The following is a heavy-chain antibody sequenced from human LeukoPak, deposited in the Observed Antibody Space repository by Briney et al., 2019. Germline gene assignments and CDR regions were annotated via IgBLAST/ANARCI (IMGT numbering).Heavy chain of an antibody. Sequence: ASVKVSCKASGYTFTRYGITWVRQAPGQGLEWMGWISAYNGDTKYAQKVQGRVTMTTDTSTSTAYMELRSLRSDDTAVYYCARDPSNTSGWYIYFDYWGQGTLVTVSS. V-gene: IGHV1-18*01. CDR3: ARDPSNTSGWYIYFDY. D-gene: IGHD6-19*01. CDR2: ISAYNGDT. J-gene: IGHJ4*02. CDR1: GYTFTRYG.